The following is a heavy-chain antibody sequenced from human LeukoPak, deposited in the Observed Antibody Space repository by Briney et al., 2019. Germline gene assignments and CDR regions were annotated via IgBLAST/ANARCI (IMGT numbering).Heavy chain of an antibody. V-gene: IGHV4-59*01. CDR3: PRAFQGANSFDS. D-gene: IGHD4/OR15-4a*01. J-gene: IGHJ4*02. CDR1: GGSISNYY. Sequence: SETLSLTCTVSGGSISNYYWNWIRQPPGKGLEWIAYIYYSGSTNYNPSLKSRVTISVGTSKNQSALKLGSLTAADTPVYYLPRAFQGANSFDSWGPGTLVTVSS. CDR2: IYYSGST.